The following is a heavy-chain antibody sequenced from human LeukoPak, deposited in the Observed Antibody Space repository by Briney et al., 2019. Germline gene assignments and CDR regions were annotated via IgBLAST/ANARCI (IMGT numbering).Heavy chain of an antibody. Sequence: NPSETLSLTCAVYGGSFSGYYWSWIRQPPEKGLEWIGEVNHSGSTSYNPSLKSRVTISVDTSKNQFSLRLSSVTAADTAVYYCARRSGYSYFQHWGQGTLVTVSS. V-gene: IGHV4-34*01. D-gene: IGHD3-3*01. CDR3: ARRSGYSYFQH. J-gene: IGHJ1*01. CDR2: VNHSGST. CDR1: GGSFSGYY.